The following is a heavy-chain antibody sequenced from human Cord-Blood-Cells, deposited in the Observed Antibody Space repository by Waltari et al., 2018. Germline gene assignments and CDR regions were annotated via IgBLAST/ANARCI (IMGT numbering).Heavy chain of an antibody. CDR2: HSCDGGST. J-gene: IGHJ4*02. CDR3: ATFMEAYCSSTSCSFFDY. Sequence: EVQLVESGGVVVQPGGSLRLSCAASGFTFDDYTMHWVRQTPGKGLEWVSLHSCDGGSTYYADSVKGRFTISRDNSKNSLYLQMNSLRTDDTALYYCATFMEAYCSSTSCSFFDYWGQGTLVTVSS. CDR1: GFTFDDYT. V-gene: IGHV3-43*01. D-gene: IGHD2-2*01.